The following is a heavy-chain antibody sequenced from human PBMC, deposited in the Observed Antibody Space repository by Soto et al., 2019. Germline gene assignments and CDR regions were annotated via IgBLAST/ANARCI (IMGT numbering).Heavy chain of an antibody. D-gene: IGHD3-3*01. Sequence: GAAVKVPCKASGYTFTSYDINWVRQATGQGLEWMGWMNPNSGNTGYAQKFQGRVTMTRNTSISTAYMELSSLRSEDTAVYYCASASPNYDFWGGYYTPYYYYGMDVWGQGTTVTVSS. CDR2: MNPNSGNT. J-gene: IGHJ6*02. CDR1: GYTFTSYD. V-gene: IGHV1-8*01. CDR3: ASASPNYDFWGGYYTPYYYYGMDV.